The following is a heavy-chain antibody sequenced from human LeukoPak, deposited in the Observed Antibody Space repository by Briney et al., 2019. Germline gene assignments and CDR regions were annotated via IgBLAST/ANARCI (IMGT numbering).Heavy chain of an antibody. CDR2: INHSGST. CDR1: GFSFSSYS. J-gene: IGHJ4*02. D-gene: IGHD3-3*01. V-gene: IGHV4-34*01. Sequence: GSLRLSCSISGFSFSSYSMNWVRQAPGKGLEWIGEINHSGSTNYNPSLKSRVTISVDTSKNQFSLKLSSVTAADTAVYYCARGQGDFWSGYYTKYYFDYWGQGTLVTVSS. CDR3: ARGQGDFWSGYYTKYYFDY.